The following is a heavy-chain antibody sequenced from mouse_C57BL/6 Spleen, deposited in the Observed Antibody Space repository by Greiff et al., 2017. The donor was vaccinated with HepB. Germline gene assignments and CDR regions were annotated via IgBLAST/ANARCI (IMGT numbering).Heavy chain of an antibody. Sequence: QVHVKQPGAELVRPGSSVKLSCKASGYTFTSYWMHWVKQRPIQGLEWIGNIDPSDSETHYNQKFKDKATLTVDKSSSTAYMQLSSLTSEDSAVYYWARKGGFDDWGKGTTLTVSS. V-gene: IGHV1-52*01. CDR1: GYTFTSYW. CDR2: IDPSDSET. CDR3: ARKGGFDD. J-gene: IGHJ2*01.